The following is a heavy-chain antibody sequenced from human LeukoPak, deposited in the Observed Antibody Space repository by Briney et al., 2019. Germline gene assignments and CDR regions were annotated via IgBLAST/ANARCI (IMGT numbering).Heavy chain of an antibody. Sequence: GGSLRLSCAASGFIFSSYGMHWVRQAPGKGLEWVAFIRYDGSKKYYADSVKGRFTISRDNSKNTLYLQMNSLRAEDMAVYYCAKDEPLRYFDFDYYFDYWGQGTLVTVSS. V-gene: IGHV3-30*02. CDR3: AKDEPLRYFDFDYYFDY. CDR2: IRYDGSKK. CDR1: GFIFSSYG. D-gene: IGHD3-9*01. J-gene: IGHJ4*02.